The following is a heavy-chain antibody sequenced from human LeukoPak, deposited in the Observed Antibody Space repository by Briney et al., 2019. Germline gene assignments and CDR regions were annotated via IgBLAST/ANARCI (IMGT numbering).Heavy chain of an antibody. D-gene: IGHD2-8*01. Sequence: GASVKVSCKTSGYSKNFYGITWVRQVAGQGLEWMGWISAQHGQTEYAPNSQDRGTMTTDTYTNTSYTELRSLISDDTAVYYCAGSLGYCTSNVCYLKYWGQGTLVTVSS. CDR2: ISAQHGQT. J-gene: IGHJ4*02. V-gene: IGHV1-18*01. CDR3: AGSLGYCTSNVCYLKY. CDR1: GYSKNFYG.